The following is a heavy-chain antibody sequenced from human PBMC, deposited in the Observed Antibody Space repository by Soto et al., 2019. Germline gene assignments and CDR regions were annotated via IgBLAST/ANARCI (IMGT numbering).Heavy chain of an antibody. J-gene: IGHJ4*02. CDR3: AKVGDTGGACYWDH. CDR1: GGTFSSYA. CDR2: IIPIFGTA. V-gene: IGHV1-69*06. D-gene: IGHD2-8*02. Sequence: ASVKVSCKASGGTFSSYAISWVRQAPGQGLEWMGGIIPIFGTANYAQKFQGRVTITADKSTSTAYMELSSLRSEDTAVYYCAKVGDTGGACYWDHWGQGILVTVSS.